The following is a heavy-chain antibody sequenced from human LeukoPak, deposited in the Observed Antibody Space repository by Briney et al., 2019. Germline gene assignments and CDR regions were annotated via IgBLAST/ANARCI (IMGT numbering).Heavy chain of an antibody. J-gene: IGHJ4*02. CDR1: GGSISGGSYY. CDR3: ARGPYFDY. CDR2: IYYSGST. Sequence: SETLSLTCTVSGGSISGGSYYWTWIRQHPGKGLEWIGYIYYSGSTYYNPSLKSRITISIDTSKNQFSLRLSSVTAADTAVYYCARGPYFDYWGQGTLVTVSS. V-gene: IGHV4-31*03.